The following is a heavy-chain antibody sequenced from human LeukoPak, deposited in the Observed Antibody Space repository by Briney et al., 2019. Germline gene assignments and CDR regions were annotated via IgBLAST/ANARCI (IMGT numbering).Heavy chain of an antibody. CDR2: IYYSGST. D-gene: IGHD4-17*01. CDR1: GGSISNYY. J-gene: IGHJ4*02. V-gene: IGHV4-59*01. CDR3: ARTDYGDAFDY. Sequence: PSETLSLTCTVSGGSISNYYWTWIRQPPGKGLEWIGYIYYSGSTNYNPSLKSRVTISVDTSKNQFSLKLSSVTAADTAVYYCARTDYGDAFDYWGQGTLVTVSS.